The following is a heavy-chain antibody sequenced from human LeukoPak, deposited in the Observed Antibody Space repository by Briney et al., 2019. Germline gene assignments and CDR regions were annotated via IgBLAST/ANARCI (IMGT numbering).Heavy chain of an antibody. J-gene: IGHJ4*02. V-gene: IGHV3-30-3*01. CDR3: ARDRDYGSGWYGYFDY. CDR1: GFTFSSYN. D-gene: IGHD6-19*01. CDR2: ISFDGSNQ. Sequence: PGGSLRLSCAASGFTFSSYNLHWVRQAPGKGLDWVAVISFDGSNQDYADSVKGRLTISRDNSKNTLSLQMNSLRTEDTAVYYCARDRDYGSGWYGYFDYWGQGTLVTVSS.